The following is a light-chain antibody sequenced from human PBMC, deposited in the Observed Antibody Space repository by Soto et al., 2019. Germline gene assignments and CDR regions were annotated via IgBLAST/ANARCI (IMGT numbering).Light chain of an antibody. J-gene: IGKJ4*01. Sequence: EIVLTQSPGTLSLSPGERATLSCRASQSVSSSYLAWYKQKPGQAPRLLIYGASSRATGIPDRFSGSGSEKDFPLTISRLEPEDFAVYYCQQYGSSPLTFGGGTKLEIK. V-gene: IGKV3-20*01. CDR1: QSVSSSY. CDR2: GAS. CDR3: QQYGSSPLT.